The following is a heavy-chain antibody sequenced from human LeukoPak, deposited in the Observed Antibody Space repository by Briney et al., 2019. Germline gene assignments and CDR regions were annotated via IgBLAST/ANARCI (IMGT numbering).Heavy chain of an antibody. CDR1: GGSISSSSYY. CDR3: ARDSVVVVAATGAFDI. V-gene: IGHV4-39*07. D-gene: IGHD2-15*01. CDR2: IYYSGST. J-gene: IGHJ3*02. Sequence: SETLSLTCTVSGGSISSSSYYWGWIRQPPGKGLERIGSIYYSGSTYYNPSLKSRVTISVDTSKNQFSLKLSSVTAADTAVYYCARDSVVVVAATGAFDIWGQGTMVTVSS.